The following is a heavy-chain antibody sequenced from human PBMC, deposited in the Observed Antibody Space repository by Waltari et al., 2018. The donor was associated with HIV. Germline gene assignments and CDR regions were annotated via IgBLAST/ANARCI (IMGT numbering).Heavy chain of an antibody. Sequence: EVQLVESGGGLVQPGRSLRLSCAAAGFTFEDYPRTWVRQSPGKGLEWVSGISWNSGITDYGDSVKGRFTISRDNAKNSLYLQMNSLTVEDTAFYYCAKGGSHLTIFEAWFDSWGQGTLVTVSS. CDR1: GFTFEDYP. D-gene: IGHD3-3*01. V-gene: IGHV3-9*01. CDR3: AKGGSHLTIFEAWFDS. CDR2: ISWNSGIT. J-gene: IGHJ5*01.